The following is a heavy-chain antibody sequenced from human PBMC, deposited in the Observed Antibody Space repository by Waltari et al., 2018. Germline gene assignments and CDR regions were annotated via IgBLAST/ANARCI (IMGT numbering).Heavy chain of an antibody. Sequence: EEQLVESGGGLVQPGGSLRLSCAASGFTFSNYWMHWVRQAPGKGLVWVSRINSDGSSTSYADSVKGRFTISRDNAKNTLFLQMNSLRAEDTAVYYCARAGRTANWFDPWGHGTLVTVSS. CDR1: GFTFSNYW. V-gene: IGHV3-74*01. CDR2: INSDGSST. CDR3: ARAGRTANWFDP. D-gene: IGHD6-25*01. J-gene: IGHJ5*02.